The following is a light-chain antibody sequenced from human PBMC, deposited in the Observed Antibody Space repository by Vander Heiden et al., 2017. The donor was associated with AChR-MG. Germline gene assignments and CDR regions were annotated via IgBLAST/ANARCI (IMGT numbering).Light chain of an antibody. Sequence: DTQMTESPSSLSASVRDSVTITCRPSQTIDSHLNWYQQTPGKAPRLLIYAASFLQSGVPSRFSGSGSGTEFRLTITDLQPEDFATYYCQQSYSHPPTFGLGTRLEI. V-gene: IGKV1-39*01. J-gene: IGKJ2*01. CDR2: AAS. CDR1: QTIDSH. CDR3: QQSYSHPPT.